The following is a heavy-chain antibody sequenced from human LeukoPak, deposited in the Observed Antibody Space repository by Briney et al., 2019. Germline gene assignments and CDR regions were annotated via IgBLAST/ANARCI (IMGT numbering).Heavy chain of an antibody. D-gene: IGHD3-10*01. CDR1: GGSISSYY. CDR2: IYTSGST. Sequence: SETLSLTCTVSGGSISSYYWSWIRQPAGKGLEWIGRIYTSGSTNYNPFLKSRVTMSVDTSKNQFSLKLSSVTAADTAVYYCARSRDYGSGKTSWFDPWGQGTLVTVSS. J-gene: IGHJ5*02. V-gene: IGHV4-4*07. CDR3: ARSRDYGSGKTSWFDP.